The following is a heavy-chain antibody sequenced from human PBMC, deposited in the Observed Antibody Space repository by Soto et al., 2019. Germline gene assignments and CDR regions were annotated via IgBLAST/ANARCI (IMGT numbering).Heavy chain of an antibody. CDR2: ISGSGGST. D-gene: IGHD5-12*01. Sequence: TGGSLRLSCAASGFTFSSYAMSWVRQAPGKGLEWASAISGSGGSTYYADSVKGRFTISRDNSKNTLYLQMNSLRAEDTAVYYCAKVLLPGYSGYDYFDYWGQGTLVTVSS. V-gene: IGHV3-23*01. CDR3: AKVLLPGYSGYDYFDY. CDR1: GFTFSSYA. J-gene: IGHJ4*02.